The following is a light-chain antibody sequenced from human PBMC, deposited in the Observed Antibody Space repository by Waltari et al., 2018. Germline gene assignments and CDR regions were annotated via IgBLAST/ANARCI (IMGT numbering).Light chain of an antibody. CDR3: QQHGTLPAT. V-gene: IGKV3-20*01. CDR2: RAS. CDR1: QSVGSSS. Sequence: EIVLTQSPGTASLSPGERVTLSCRASQSVGSSSLAWYQQKPGQAPRLVIYRASRRATGIPDRFIGSGSGTDFSLTFSRLEPEDFAVYYCQQHGTLPATFGQGTKVEIK. J-gene: IGKJ1*01.